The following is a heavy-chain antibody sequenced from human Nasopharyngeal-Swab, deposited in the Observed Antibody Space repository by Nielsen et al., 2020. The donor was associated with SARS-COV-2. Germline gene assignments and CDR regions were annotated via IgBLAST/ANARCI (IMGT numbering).Heavy chain of an antibody. CDR2: ISSSGSTI. D-gene: IGHD3-10*01. CDR1: GFTFSCYE. Sequence: GESLKISCAASGFTFSCYEMNWVRQAPGKGLEWVSYISSSGSTIYYADSVEGRFTISRDNAKNSLYLQMNSLRAEDTAVYYCACLFFGAFDIWGQGTMVTASS. V-gene: IGHV3-48*03. J-gene: IGHJ3*02. CDR3: ACLFFGAFDI.